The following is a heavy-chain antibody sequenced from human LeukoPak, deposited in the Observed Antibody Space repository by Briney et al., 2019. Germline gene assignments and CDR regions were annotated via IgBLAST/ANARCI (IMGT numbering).Heavy chain of an antibody. V-gene: IGHV4-59*12. CDR2: IYYSGST. CDR1: GGSISSYY. Sequence: PSETLSLTCTVSGGSISSYYRSWIRQPPGKGLEWIGYIYYSGSTNYNPSLKSRVTISVDTSKNQFSLKLSSVTAADTAVYYCARENYDFWSGYSNYFDYWGQGTLVTVSS. CDR3: ARENYDFWSGYSNYFDY. D-gene: IGHD3-3*01. J-gene: IGHJ4*02.